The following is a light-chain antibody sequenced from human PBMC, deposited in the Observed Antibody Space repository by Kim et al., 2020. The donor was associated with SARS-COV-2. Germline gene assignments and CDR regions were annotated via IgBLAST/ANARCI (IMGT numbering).Light chain of an antibody. J-gene: IGKJ4*02. V-gene: IGKV1-39*01. CDR2: ETS. CDR1: QSIATY. CDR3: QQTYRNPPT. Sequence: SASVGHRFTITCRARQSIATYLNWYQWKPGKAPNLLIFETSNLQSGVPSRFSGSVSGTDFTLTIINLQPEDFATYYCQQTYRNPPTFGRGTKLEI.